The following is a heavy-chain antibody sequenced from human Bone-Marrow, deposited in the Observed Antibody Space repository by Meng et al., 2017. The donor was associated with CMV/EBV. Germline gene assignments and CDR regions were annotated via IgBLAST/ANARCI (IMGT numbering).Heavy chain of an antibody. D-gene: IGHD1-1*01. V-gene: IGHV3-48*03. CDR3: AREGQLDADWFDP. Sequence: GGSLRLSCAASGFTFSSYEMNWVRQAPGKGLEWVSYISSSGSTIYYADSVKGRFTISRDNAKNSLYLQMNSLRAEDTAVYYCAREGQLDADWFDPWGQGTRVTVSS. CDR2: ISSSGSTI. CDR1: GFTFSSYE. J-gene: IGHJ5*02.